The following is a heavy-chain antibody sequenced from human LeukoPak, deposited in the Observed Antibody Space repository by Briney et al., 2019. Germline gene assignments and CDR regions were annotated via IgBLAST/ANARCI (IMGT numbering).Heavy chain of an antibody. CDR2: SSSSSSYI. CDR3: ARDRRDGYNANAFDI. J-gene: IGHJ3*02. D-gene: IGHD5-24*01. CDR1: GFTFSSYS. V-gene: IGHV3-21*01. Sequence: GGSLRLSCAASGFTFSSYSMNWVRQAPGKGLEWVSSSSSSSSYIYYADSVKGRFTISRDNAKNSLYLQMNSLRAEDTAVYYCARDRRDGYNANAFDIWGQGTMVTVSS.